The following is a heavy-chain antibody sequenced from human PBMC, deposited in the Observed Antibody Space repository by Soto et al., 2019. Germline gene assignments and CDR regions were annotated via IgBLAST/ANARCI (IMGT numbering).Heavy chain of an antibody. J-gene: IGHJ4*02. D-gene: IGHD3-3*01. V-gene: IGHV3-30-3*01. CDR2: ISYDGSNK. CDR1: GFTFSSYA. CDR3: ARDSYYEFWSGYYTGSYFDY. Sequence: GGSLRLSCAASGFTFSSYAMHWVRQAPGKGLEWVAVISYDGSNKYYADSVKGRFTISRDNSKNTLYLQMNSLRAEDTAVYYCARDSYYEFWSGYYTGSYFDYWGQGTLVTVSS.